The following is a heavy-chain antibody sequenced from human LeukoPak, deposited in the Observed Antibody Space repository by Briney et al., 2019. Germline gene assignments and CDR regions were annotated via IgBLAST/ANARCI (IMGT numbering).Heavy chain of an antibody. J-gene: IGHJ5*02. D-gene: IGHD2-2*01. Sequence: SGTLSLTCTVSGGSISSGGYYWSWIRQPPGRGLEWIGYIYHSGSTYYNPSLKSRVTISVDRSKNQFSLKLSSVTAADTAVYYCARDGGAYCSSTSCYSRTNWFDPWGQGTLVTVSS. CDR3: ARDGGAYCSSTSCYSRTNWFDP. CDR1: GGSISSGGYY. CDR2: IYHSGST. V-gene: IGHV4-30-2*01.